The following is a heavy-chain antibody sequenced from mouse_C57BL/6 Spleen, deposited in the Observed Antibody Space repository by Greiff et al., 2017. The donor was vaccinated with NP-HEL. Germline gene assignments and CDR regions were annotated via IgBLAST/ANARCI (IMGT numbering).Heavy chain of an antibody. CDR2: IDPSDSDT. Sequence: VQLQQPGAELVRPGSSVKLSCKASGYTFTSYWMHWVKQRPIQGLEWIGNIDPSDSDTHYNQKFKDKATLTVDKSSSTAYMQLSSLTSEDSAVYYRARDLHCGSFFDYWGQGTTLTVSS. J-gene: IGHJ2*01. CDR3: ARDLHCGSFFDY. CDR1: GYTFTSYW. V-gene: IGHV1-52*01.